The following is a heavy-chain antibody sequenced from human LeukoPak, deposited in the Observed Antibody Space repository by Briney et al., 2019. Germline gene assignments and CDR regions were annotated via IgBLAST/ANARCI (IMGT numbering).Heavy chain of an antibody. CDR3: ARERRLYYYDSSGYYVDY. Sequence: SETLSLTCTVSGGSISSYYWSWIRQPAGKGLEWIGRIYTSGSTNYNPSLKSRVTMSVDTSKNQFSLKLSSVTAADTAVYYCARERRLYYYDSSGYYVDYWGQGTLVTVSS. J-gene: IGHJ4*02. D-gene: IGHD3-22*01. CDR1: GGSISSYY. CDR2: IYTSGST. V-gene: IGHV4-4*07.